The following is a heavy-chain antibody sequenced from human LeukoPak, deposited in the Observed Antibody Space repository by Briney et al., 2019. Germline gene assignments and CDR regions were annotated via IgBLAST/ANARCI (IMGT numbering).Heavy chain of an antibody. D-gene: IGHD2-2*01. Sequence: GGSLRLSCAASGLTFSSYAMSWVRQAPGKGLEWVSSISGSGGSTYYADYVKGRFTISRDNSKNTLYLQMNSLRAEDTAVYYCAKKGLGYCSSTSCYGGPYYYYYYMDVWGKGTTVTISS. V-gene: IGHV3-23*01. CDR1: GLTFSSYA. CDR3: AKKGLGYCSSTSCYGGPYYYYYYMDV. CDR2: ISGSGGST. J-gene: IGHJ6*03.